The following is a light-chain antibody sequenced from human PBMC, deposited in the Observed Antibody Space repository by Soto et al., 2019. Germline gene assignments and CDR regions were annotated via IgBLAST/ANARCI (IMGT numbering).Light chain of an antibody. CDR2: DAS. CDR1: QNINNW. Sequence: DIQMTQSPSTLSASIGDRVTITCRASQNINNWIAWYQQKPGKAPKFLIYDASTLESGVPSRFSGSGFGTECSLTIRSRQPDDFGSYYCQHMRTFGQGTKVEMK. V-gene: IGKV1-5*01. J-gene: IGKJ1*01. CDR3: QHMRT.